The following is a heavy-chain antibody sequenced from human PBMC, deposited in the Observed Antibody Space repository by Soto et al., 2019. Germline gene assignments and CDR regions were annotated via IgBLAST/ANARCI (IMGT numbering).Heavy chain of an antibody. J-gene: IGHJ3*02. D-gene: IGHD3-22*01. CDR1: GGSFSGYY. Sequence: SETLSLTCAVYGGSFSGYYWSWIRQPPGKGLEWVGEINHSGSTNYNPSLKRRVTISVDTSKNQFSLKLSSVTAADTAVYYCARDGGYYDIHDAFDIWGQGTMVTVSS. V-gene: IGHV4-34*01. CDR2: INHSGST. CDR3: ARDGGYYDIHDAFDI.